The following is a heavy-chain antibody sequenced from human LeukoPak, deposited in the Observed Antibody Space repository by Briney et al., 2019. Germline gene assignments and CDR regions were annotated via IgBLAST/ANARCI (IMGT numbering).Heavy chain of an antibody. V-gene: IGHV3-53*01. CDR1: GFTVSSNY. CDR3: TKDRYGDYYFDN. CDR2: IYSGGTT. J-gene: IGHJ4*02. Sequence: GGSLRLSCAASGFTVSSNYMSWVRQAPGKGLEWVSLIYSGGTTYYADSVKGRFTISRDNSKNTLYLQMNSLRAEDTAVYYCTKDRYGDYYFDNWGQGTLVTVSP. D-gene: IGHD4-17*01.